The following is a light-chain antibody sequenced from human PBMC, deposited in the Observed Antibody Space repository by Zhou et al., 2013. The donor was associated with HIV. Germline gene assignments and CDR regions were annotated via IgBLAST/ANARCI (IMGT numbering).Light chain of an antibody. CDR3: QQYGSFSPLT. CDR2: GAS. J-gene: IGKJ4*01. CDR1: QSVSSN. V-gene: IGKV3-15*01. Sequence: EIVMTQSPATLSVSPGERATLSCRASQSVSSNLAWYQQKPGQAPRLLIYGASTRATGIPARFSGSGSGTDFTLTISRLESEDFAVYYCQQYGSFSPLTFGGGTKLQIK.